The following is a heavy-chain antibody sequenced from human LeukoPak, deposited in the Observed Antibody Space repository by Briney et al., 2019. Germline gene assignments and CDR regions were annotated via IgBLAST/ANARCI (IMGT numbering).Heavy chain of an antibody. Sequence: GGSLRLSCAASGFTFSSDWMHWVRQAPGKGLVWVLRINTDGISTAYADSVKGRFTISRDNAKNTLYLQVDSLRAEDTAVYYCASGFWYFDLWGRGTLVTVSS. J-gene: IGHJ2*01. V-gene: IGHV3-74*01. CDR3: ASGFWYFDL. D-gene: IGHD2-2*03. CDR2: INTDGIST. CDR1: GFTFSSDW.